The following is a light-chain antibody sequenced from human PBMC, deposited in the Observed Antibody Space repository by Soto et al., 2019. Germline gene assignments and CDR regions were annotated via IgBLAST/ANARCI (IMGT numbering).Light chain of an antibody. CDR2: GAS. CDR3: HQYGSSPST. V-gene: IGKV3-20*01. CDR1: QSVSSSF. Sequence: EIVLTLSPGTLSLSPGERATLSCRASQSVSSSFLAWYQRKPGQAPRLLIYGASSRATGIPDRFSGSGSGTDFTLTISRLEPEDFAVYYCHQYGSSPSTFGQGTKVDIK. J-gene: IGKJ1*01.